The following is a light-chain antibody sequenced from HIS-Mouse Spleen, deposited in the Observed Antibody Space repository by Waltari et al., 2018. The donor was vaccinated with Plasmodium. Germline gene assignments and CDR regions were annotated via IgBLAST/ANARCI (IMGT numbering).Light chain of an antibody. CDR3: QQYNNWPRGT. Sequence: EIVMTQSPATLSVSPGERATLHCRASQSVSSNFAWYQQKPGQAPRLLIYGASTRATGIPARFSGSGSGTEFTLTISSMQSEDFAVYYCQQYNNWPRGTFGQGTKVEIK. V-gene: IGKV3-15*01. CDR1: QSVSSN. J-gene: IGKJ1*01. CDR2: GAS.